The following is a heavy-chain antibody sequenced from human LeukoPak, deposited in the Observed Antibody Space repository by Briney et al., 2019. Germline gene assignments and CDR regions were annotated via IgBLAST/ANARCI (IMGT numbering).Heavy chain of an antibody. D-gene: IGHD2-2*01. CDR2: INPNRGGT. V-gene: IGHV1-2*02. CDR1: GYTFTGYY. Sequence: ASVKVSCKASGYTFTGYYMHWVRQAPGQGLEWMGWINPNRGGTNYAQKFQGRVTMTRDTSISTAYMELSRLRSDDTAVYYCARDWGIVVVPAAADDYWGQGTLVTVSS. J-gene: IGHJ4*02. CDR3: ARDWGIVVVPAAADDY.